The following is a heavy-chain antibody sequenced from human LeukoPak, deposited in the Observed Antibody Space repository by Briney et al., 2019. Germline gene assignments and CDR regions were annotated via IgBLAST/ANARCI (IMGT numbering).Heavy chain of an antibody. CDR1: GGSFSGYY. Sequence: SETLSLTCAVYGGSFSGYYWSWIRQPPGKGLEWIGEINHSGSTNYSPSLKSRVTISVDTSKNQFSLKLSSVTAADTAVYYCARGRAYYDSSGYYYGYWGQGTLVTVSS. D-gene: IGHD3-22*01. J-gene: IGHJ4*02. V-gene: IGHV4-34*01. CDR3: ARGRAYYDSSGYYYGY. CDR2: INHSGST.